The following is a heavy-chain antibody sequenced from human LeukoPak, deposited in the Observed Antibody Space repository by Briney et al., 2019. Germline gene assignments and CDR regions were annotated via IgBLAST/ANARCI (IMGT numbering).Heavy chain of an antibody. CDR2: IYYSGST. CDR3: ARGLPGGYSYGPYYFDY. D-gene: IGHD5-18*01. CDR1: GGSISSSSYY. V-gene: IGHV4-39*07. J-gene: IGHJ4*02. Sequence: PSETLSLTCTVSGGSISSSSYYWGWIRQPPGKGLEWIGSIYYSGSTYYNPSLKSRATISVDTSKNQFSLKLSSVTAADTAVYYCARGLPGGYSYGPYYFDYWGQGTLVTVSS.